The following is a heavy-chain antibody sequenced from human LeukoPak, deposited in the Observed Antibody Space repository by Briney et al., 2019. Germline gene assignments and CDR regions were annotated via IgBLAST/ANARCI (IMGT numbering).Heavy chain of an antibody. D-gene: IGHD5-12*01. V-gene: IGHV1-2*02. CDR2: INPNSGGT. CDR3: AINSGYDWPNWFDP. Sequence: ASVKVSCKASGYTFTGYYMHWVRQAPGQGLEWMGWINPNSGGTNYAQKFQGRVTMTRDTSISTAYMELSRLRSDDTAVYYCAINSGYDWPNWFDPWGQGTLVTVSS. J-gene: IGHJ5*02. CDR1: GYTFTGYY.